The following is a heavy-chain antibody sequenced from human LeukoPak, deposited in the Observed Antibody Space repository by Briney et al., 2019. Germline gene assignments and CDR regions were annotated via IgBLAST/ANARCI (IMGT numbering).Heavy chain of an antibody. J-gene: IGHJ6*02. D-gene: IGHD2-2*02. CDR2: ISYDGSNK. CDR3: ANSRSPVPAAIYFSDGMDV. V-gene: IGHV3-30*18. CDR1: GLTFSSYS. Sequence: GRSLRLSCAASGLTFSSYSMHWVRQAPGKGLEWVAVISYDGSNKYYADSVKGRFTISRDNSKNTLYLQMNSLRAEDTAVYYCANSRSPVPAAIYFSDGMDVWGQGTTVTVS.